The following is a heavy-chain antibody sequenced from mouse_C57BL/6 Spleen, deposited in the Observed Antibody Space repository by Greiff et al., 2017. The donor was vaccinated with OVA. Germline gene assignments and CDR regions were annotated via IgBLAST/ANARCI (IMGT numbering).Heavy chain of an antibody. Sequence: QVQLQQPGAELVMPGASVKLSCKASGYTFTSYWMQWVKQRPGQGLEWIGEIDPSDSYTNYNQKFKGKSTLTVDKSSSTAYMQLSSLTSEDSAVYYCARSKANWDWDFDVWGTGTTVTVSS. V-gene: IGHV1-69*01. CDR2: IDPSDSYT. D-gene: IGHD4-1*01. CDR1: GYTFTSYW. CDR3: ARSKANWDWDFDV. J-gene: IGHJ1*03.